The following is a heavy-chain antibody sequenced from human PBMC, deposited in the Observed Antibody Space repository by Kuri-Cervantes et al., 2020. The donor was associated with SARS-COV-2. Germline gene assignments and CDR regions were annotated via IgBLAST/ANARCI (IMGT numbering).Heavy chain of an antibody. Sequence: ASVKVSCKASGYIFTSYDISWVRQATGQGLEWMGWMNPNSGNKGYAQKFQGRLSMTRDTPISTVYMELSSLRSEDTAVYYCARGKRMVRYSTTLLGHDSYYYYMDVWGKGTTVTVSS. CDR1: GYIFTSYD. J-gene: IGHJ6*03. CDR3: ARGKRMVRYSTTLLGHDSYYYYMDV. V-gene: IGHV1-8*01. D-gene: IGHD3-10*01. CDR2: MNPNSGNK.